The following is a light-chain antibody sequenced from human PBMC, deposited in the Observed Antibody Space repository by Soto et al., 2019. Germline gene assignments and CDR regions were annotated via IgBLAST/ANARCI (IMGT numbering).Light chain of an antibody. Sequence: IVLAQSPGTLSLSAGERATLSDCSSQGVASNSLAWYQQKPGQAPRLVLYSASSRATGIPDRFSGSGSGTDFSLTIIRLEAADFAVYYCQQYGTSHTWTFGHGTKVDIK. V-gene: IGKV3-20*01. CDR1: QGVASNS. CDR3: QQYGTSHTWT. CDR2: SAS. J-gene: IGKJ1*01.